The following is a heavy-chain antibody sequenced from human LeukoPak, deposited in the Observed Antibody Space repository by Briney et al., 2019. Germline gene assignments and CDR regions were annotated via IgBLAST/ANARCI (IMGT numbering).Heavy chain of an antibody. V-gene: IGHV4-39*01. Sequence: PSETLSLTSTVSGGSISSSSYYWGWIRQPPGKGLEWIGSIYYSGSTYYNPSLKSRVTISVDTSKNQFSLKLSSVTAADTAVYYCARLSGITMIVVVISDAFDIWGQGTMVTVSS. D-gene: IGHD3-22*01. CDR1: GGSISSSSYY. CDR3: ARLSGITMIVVVISDAFDI. CDR2: IYYSGST. J-gene: IGHJ3*02.